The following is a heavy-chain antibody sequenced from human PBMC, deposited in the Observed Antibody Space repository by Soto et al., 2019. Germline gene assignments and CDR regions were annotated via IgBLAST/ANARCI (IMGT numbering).Heavy chain of an antibody. Sequence: SETLSLTCTVSGGSISSYYWSWIRQPPEKGLEWIGYIYYSGSTNYNPSLKSRVTISVDTSKNQFSLKLSSVTAADTAVYYCARDSFEVGATGLYYYYGMDVWGQGTTVTVSS. J-gene: IGHJ6*02. CDR2: IYYSGST. D-gene: IGHD1-26*01. CDR3: ARDSFEVGATGLYYYYGMDV. V-gene: IGHV4-59*01. CDR1: GGSISSYY.